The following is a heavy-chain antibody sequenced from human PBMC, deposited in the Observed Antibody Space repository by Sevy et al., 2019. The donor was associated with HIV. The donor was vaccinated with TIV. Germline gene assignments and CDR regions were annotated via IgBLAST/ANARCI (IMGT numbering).Heavy chain of an antibody. CDR3: ARDRGDFWSGYYEGYFDY. CDR2: ISAYNGNT. J-gene: IGHJ4*02. V-gene: IGHV1-18*01. CDR1: GYTFTSYG. D-gene: IGHD3-3*01. Sequence: ASVKVSCKASGYTFTSYGISWVRQAPGQGLEWMGWISAYNGNTNDAQKLQGRVTMTTDTSTSTAYMELRSLRSDDTAVYYGARDRGDFWSGYYEGYFDYWSQGTLVTVSS.